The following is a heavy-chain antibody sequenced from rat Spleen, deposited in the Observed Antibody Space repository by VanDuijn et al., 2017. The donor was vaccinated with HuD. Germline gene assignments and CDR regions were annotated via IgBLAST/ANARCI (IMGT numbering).Heavy chain of an antibody. V-gene: IGHV2S8*01. Sequence: QVQLKESGPGLVQPSQTLSLTCTVSGFSLTNNGVSWVRQPPGKGLEWIAAISSGGTPYYNSPLKSRLSVTRDTSKSQVFLEMNSLQTDDTAIYFCTRTYGGYTSHWFAYWGQGTLVTVSS. D-gene: IGHD1-11*01. CDR3: TRTYGGYTSHWFAY. CDR2: ISSGGTP. CDR1: GFSLTNNG. J-gene: IGHJ3*01.